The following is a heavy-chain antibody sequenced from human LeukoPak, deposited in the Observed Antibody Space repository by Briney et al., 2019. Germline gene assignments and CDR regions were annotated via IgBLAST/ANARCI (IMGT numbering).Heavy chain of an antibody. J-gene: IGHJ4*02. V-gene: IGHV3-74*01. CDR1: GFTYSSYW. D-gene: IGHD2-21*01. CDR3: ASLVIAIPNDY. CDR2: INTDGSST. Sequence: GGSLRLSCAASGFTYSSYWMHWVRQAPGKGRVWVSRINTDGSSTSYADSVKGRFTISRDNAKNTLYLQMNSLRAEDTAVYYCASLVIAIPNDYWGQGTLVTVSS.